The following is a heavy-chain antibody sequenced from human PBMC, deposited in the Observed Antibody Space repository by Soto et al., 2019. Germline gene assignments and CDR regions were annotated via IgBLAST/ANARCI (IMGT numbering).Heavy chain of an antibody. CDR1: GFNFSSYA. CDR2: ISGSGGST. V-gene: IGHV3-23*01. J-gene: IGHJ4*02. CDR3: AKDPLGLGHYFDY. D-gene: IGHD6-19*01. Sequence: GGSLSLSCTASGFNFSSYAMSWVRQAPGKGLEWVSAISGSGGSTYYADSVKGRFTISRDNSKNTLYLQMNSPRAEDTAVYYCAKDPLGLGHYFDYWGQGTLVTVSS.